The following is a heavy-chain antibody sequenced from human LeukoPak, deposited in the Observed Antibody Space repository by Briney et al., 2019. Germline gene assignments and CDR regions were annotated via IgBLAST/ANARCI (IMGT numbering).Heavy chain of an antibody. Sequence: ASVKVSCKASGYTFTSYYMHWVRQAPGQGLEWMGIINPSGGSTSYAQKFKGRVTMTRDMSTSTVYMELSSLRSEDTAVYYCASLPFGVGDAFDIWGQGTMVTVTA. CDR1: GYTFTSYY. CDR2: INPSGGST. J-gene: IGHJ3*02. CDR3: ASLPFGVGDAFDI. D-gene: IGHD3-10*01. V-gene: IGHV1-46*01.